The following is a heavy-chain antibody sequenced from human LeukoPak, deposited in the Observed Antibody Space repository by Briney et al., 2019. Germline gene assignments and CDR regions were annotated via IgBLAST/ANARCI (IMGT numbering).Heavy chain of an antibody. CDR3: AKELEQGNYYYYYMDV. CDR2: ISYDGSNK. Sequence: GGTLRLSCAASGFTFSSYGMHWVRQAPGKGLEWVAVISYDGSNKYYADSVKGLFTISRDNSKNTLYLQMNSLRAEDTAVYYRAKELEQGNYYYYYMDVWGKGTTLTVSS. J-gene: IGHJ6*03. V-gene: IGHV3-30*18. D-gene: IGHD1/OR15-1a*01. CDR1: GFTFSSYG.